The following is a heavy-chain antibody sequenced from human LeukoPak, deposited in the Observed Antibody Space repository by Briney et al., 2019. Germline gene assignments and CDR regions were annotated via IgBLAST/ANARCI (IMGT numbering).Heavy chain of an antibody. CDR1: GFTFGSFA. J-gene: IGHJ4*02. D-gene: IGHD5-18*01. Sequence: TGGSLRLSCEASGFTFGSFAMYWVRQAPGKGLDWIAGIFGSGGSPHYADSVKGRFPISRDNSKNTVYLQINSLRAEDTAVYYCGKTTAGYSSGQKPAWPVDYWGQGTLVTVSS. CDR3: GKTTAGYSSGQKPAWPVDY. V-gene: IGHV3-23*01. CDR2: IFGSGGSP.